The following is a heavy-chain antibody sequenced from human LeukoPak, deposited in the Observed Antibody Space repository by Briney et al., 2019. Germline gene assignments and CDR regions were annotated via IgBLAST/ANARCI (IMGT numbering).Heavy chain of an antibody. J-gene: IGHJ4*02. CDR1: GGSISSSSYY. CDR3: ARGESDILFG. V-gene: IGHV4-39*07. D-gene: IGHD3-9*01. Sequence: SETLSLTCTVSGGSISSSSYYWGWLRQPPGKGLEWIGSIYYSGSTYYNPSLKSRVTISVDTSKNQFSLKLSSVTAADTAVYYCARGESDILFGWGQGTLVTVSS. CDR2: IYYSGST.